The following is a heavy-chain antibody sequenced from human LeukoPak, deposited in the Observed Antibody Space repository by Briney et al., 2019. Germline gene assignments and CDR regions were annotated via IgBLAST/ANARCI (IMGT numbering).Heavy chain of an antibody. D-gene: IGHD2/OR15-2a*01. Sequence: SETLSLTCTVSGASVSSDYWSWIRQSPGKELEWIGYIYHSGHTMSNPSLKSRVSLSLDTSNNQFSLKLSSVTAADTAVYYCARHPFQYPFDHWGQGTVGSVSS. J-gene: IGHJ5*02. CDR1: GASVSSDY. CDR3: ARHPFQYPFDH. CDR2: IYHSGHT. V-gene: IGHV4-59*08.